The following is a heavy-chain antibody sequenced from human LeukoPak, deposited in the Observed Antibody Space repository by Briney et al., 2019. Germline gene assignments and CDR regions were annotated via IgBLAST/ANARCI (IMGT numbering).Heavy chain of an antibody. CDR1: GFTFSSYE. J-gene: IGHJ4*02. CDR3: ARDPYYYDSSGYHYFDY. Sequence: GGSLRLSCAASGFTFSSYEMNWVRQAPGKGLEWVSYISSSGSTIYYADSVKGRFTISRDNAKNSLYLQMNSLRAEDTAVYYCARDPYYYDSSGYHYFDYWGQGTLVTVSS. CDR2: ISSSGSTI. D-gene: IGHD3-22*01. V-gene: IGHV3-48*03.